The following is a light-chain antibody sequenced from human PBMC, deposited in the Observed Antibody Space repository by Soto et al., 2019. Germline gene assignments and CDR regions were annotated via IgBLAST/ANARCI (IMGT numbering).Light chain of an antibody. CDR1: GSDVGSHKY. V-gene: IGLV2-14*01. Sequence: QSALTQPASVSGSLGQSITISCTGTGSDVGSHKYVSWYQQHPGKAPKLIIFEVSNRPSGVSDRFSGSKSSNTASLTISGLQAEDEADYFCSSYTSISSLGIFGTGTKVTVL. CDR3: SSYTSISSLGI. CDR2: EVS. J-gene: IGLJ1*01.